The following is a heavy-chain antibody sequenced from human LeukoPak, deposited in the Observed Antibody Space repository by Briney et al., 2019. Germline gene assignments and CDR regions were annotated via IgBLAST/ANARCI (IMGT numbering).Heavy chain of an antibody. CDR2: ISHSGST. D-gene: IGHD3-10*01. Sequence: SETLSLTCAVYGGSFSGYYWSWIRQPPGKGLEWIGEISHSGSTNYNPSLKSRVTISVDTSKNQFSLRLSSVTAADTAVYYCARRRGRYYGSGSSTGWFDPWGQGTLVTVSS. V-gene: IGHV4-34*01. CDR3: ARRRGRYYGSGSSTGWFDP. CDR1: GGSFSGYY. J-gene: IGHJ5*02.